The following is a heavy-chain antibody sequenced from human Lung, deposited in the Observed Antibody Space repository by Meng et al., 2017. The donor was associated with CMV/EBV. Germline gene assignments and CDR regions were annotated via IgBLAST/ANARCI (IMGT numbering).Heavy chain of an antibody. D-gene: IGHD2-8*02. CDR2: MYSGGST. CDR1: GLTVNNNF. CDR3: VKDMYWDQSYHGMDV. V-gene: IGHV3-66*02. J-gene: IGHJ6*02. Sequence: GGSLRLXXAASGLTVNNNFLTWVRQAPGKGLEWVSVMYSGGSTYYTDSVKGRFTLSRDKSKNTLYLQMNRLRVEDTGVYYCVKDMYWDQSYHGMDVWGQGTXVTVAS.